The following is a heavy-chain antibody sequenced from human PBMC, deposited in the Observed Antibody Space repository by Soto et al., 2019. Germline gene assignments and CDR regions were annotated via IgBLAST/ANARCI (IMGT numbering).Heavy chain of an antibody. Sequence: VESLKISFQCSGYRFTSYLIAFVLQLPGKGLEFMWIIYPGDFDTRYNPSFQGQVTISVDNSISTAYLQWSSLKAPDTAMYFCETGYNSGLSLNKSYFEIWGQGTLVKVYS. D-gene: IGHD6-19*01. CDR2: IYPGDFDT. V-gene: IGHV5-51*01. CDR3: ETGYNSGLSLNKSYFEI. CDR1: GYRFTSYL. J-gene: IGHJ4*02.